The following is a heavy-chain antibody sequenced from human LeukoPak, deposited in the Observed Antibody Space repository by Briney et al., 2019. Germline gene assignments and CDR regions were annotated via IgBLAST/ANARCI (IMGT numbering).Heavy chain of an antibody. CDR3: ARGKVAGMMVNWFDP. V-gene: IGHV3-74*01. J-gene: IGHJ5*02. CDR2: INSDGSST. D-gene: IGHD6-19*01. CDR1: GFTFSSYW. Sequence: GGSLRLSCAASGFTFSSYWTHWVRQAPGKGLVWVSRINSDGSSTSYADSVKGRFTISRDNAKNTLYLQMNSLRAEDTAVYYCARGKVAGMMVNWFDPWGQGTLVTVSS.